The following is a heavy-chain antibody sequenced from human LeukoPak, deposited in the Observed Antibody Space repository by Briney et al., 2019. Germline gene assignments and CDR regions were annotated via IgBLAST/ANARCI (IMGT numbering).Heavy chain of an antibody. CDR2: ISSSSSYI. J-gene: IGHJ4*02. Sequence: GGSLRLSCAASGFTFSSYSMNWVRQAPGKGLEWVSSISSSSSYIYYADSVKGRFTISRDNAKNSLYLQMNSLRAEDTAVYCCARDSNPYCSSTSCYYFDYWGQGTLVTVSS. CDR3: ARDSNPYCSSTSCYYFDY. CDR1: GFTFSSYS. V-gene: IGHV3-21*01. D-gene: IGHD2-2*01.